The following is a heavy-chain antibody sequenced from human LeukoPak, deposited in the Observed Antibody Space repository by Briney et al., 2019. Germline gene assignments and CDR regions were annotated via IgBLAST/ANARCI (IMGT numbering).Heavy chain of an antibody. CDR2: IYSGGST. J-gene: IGHJ4*02. V-gene: IGHV3-53*01. Sequence: GGSLRLSSAASGFTVSSNDMSWVRKAPGNVLEWVSVIYSGGSTYYADSVKGRFTISRDNAKNTLYLQMNSLRAEDTAAYYCARGRIGSSNFDSWGQGTLVTVSS. CDR3: ARGRIGSSNFDS. D-gene: IGHD6-6*01. CDR1: GFTVSSND.